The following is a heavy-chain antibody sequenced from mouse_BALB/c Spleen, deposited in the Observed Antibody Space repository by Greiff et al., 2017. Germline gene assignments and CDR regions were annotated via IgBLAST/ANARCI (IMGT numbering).Heavy chain of an antibody. CDR2: INPYNDGT. CDR1: GYTFTSYV. CDR3: ARHITTVVRGFDY. V-gene: IGHV1-14*01. D-gene: IGHD1-1*01. J-gene: IGHJ2*01. Sequence: VQLQQSGPELVKPGASVKMSCKASGYTFTSYVMHWVKQKPGQGLEWIGYINPYNDGTKYNEKFKGKATLTSDKSSSTAYMELSSLTSEDSAVYYCARHITTVVRGFDYWGQGTTLTVSS.